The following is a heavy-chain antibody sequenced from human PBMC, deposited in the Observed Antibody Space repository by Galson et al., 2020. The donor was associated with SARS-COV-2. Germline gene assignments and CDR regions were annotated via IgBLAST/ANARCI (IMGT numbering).Heavy chain of an antibody. J-gene: IGHJ3*02. CDR2: IYGSDRT. CDR1: GGSMSSYY. D-gene: IGHD2-2*01. CDR3: ARGNCPSTSCSHGAFEI. V-gene: IGHV4-4*07. Sequence: SETLSLTCTVSGGSMSSYYWSWIRQPAGKGLEWIGRIYGSDRTNYNPSLKSRVTMSKDTSKNQFTRRLSSVTAADTAVYFWARGNCPSTSCSHGAFEIGGKGTVVTVSS.